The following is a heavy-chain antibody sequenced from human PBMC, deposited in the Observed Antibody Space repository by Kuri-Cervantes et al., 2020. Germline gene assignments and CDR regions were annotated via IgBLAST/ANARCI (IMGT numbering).Heavy chain of an antibody. CDR1: DYTSTTYD. Sequence: ASVKVSCKASDYTSTTYDIGWVRQAPGQGLEWMGWISAYNGNTNYAQKLQGRVTMTTDTSTSTAYMELRSLRSDDTAVYYCARDPYSSGWSPGAFDIWGQGTMVTVSS. CDR3: ARDPYSSGWSPGAFDI. J-gene: IGHJ3*02. V-gene: IGHV1-18*01. CDR2: ISAYNGNT. D-gene: IGHD6-19*01.